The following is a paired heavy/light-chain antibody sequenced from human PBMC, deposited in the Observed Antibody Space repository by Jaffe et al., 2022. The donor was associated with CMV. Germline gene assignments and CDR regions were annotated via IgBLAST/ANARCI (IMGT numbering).Heavy chain of an antibody. CDR1: GGTFSSYA. CDR3: VYDSSGYFYRHQELKFDY. D-gene: IGHD3-22*01. Sequence: QVQLVQSGAEVKKPGSSVKVSCKASGGTFSSYAISWVRQAPGQGLEWMGGIIPIFGTANYAQKFQGRVTITADESTSTAYMELSSLRSEDTAVYYCVYDSSGYFYRHQELKFDYWGQGTLVTVSS. CDR2: IIPIFGTA. V-gene: IGHV1-69*01. J-gene: IGHJ4*02.
Light chain of an antibody. CDR1: QSISSY. Sequence: DIQMTQSPSSLSASVGDRVTITCRASQSISSYLNWYQQKPGKAPKLLIYAASSLQSGVPSRFSGSGSGTDFTLTISSLQPEDFATYYCQQSYSTPTTFGQGTKLEIK. V-gene: IGKV1-39*01. CDR2: AAS. CDR3: QQSYSTPTT. J-gene: IGKJ2*01.